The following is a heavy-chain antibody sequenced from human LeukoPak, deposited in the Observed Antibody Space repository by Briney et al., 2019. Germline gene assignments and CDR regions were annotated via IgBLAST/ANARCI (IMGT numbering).Heavy chain of an antibody. CDR2: IKQDGSEK. CDR1: GFTFSNYW. V-gene: IGHV3-7*01. Sequence: GGSLRLSCAASGFTFSNYWMSWVRQAPGKGLEWVAKIKQDGSEKYSVDSVKGRFTIPRDNAKNSLYLQMNSLRAEDTAMYYCARDTAGFDYWGQGTLVTVSS. CDR3: ARDTAGFDY. J-gene: IGHJ4*02.